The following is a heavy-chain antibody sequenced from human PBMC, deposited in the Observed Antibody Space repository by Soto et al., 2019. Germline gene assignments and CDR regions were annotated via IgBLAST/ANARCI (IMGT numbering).Heavy chain of an antibody. CDR2: FYWDNDK. V-gene: IGHV2-5*02. D-gene: IGHD2-21*02. Sequence: QITLKESGPTLVKPTQTLTLTCTFSGFSLNTGGLGVGWIRQPPGKALEWLALFYWDNDKRYSPSLMSRLTITKDTSKNQVVLTMTNMDPVDAATYYCVHSRCGGDCLQSYSSHYYYGMDVWGQGTTVTVSS. CDR3: VHSRCGGDCLQSYSSHYYYGMDV. CDR1: GFSLNTGGLG. J-gene: IGHJ6*02.